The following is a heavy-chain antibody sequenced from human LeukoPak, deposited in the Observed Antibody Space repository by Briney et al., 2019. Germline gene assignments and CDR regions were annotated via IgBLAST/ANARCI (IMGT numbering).Heavy chain of an antibody. CDR2: ISSSSSYI. CDR1: GFTFSSYA. Sequence: GGSLRLSCAASGFTFSSYAMNWVRQAPGKGLEWVSSISSSSSYIYYADSVKGRFTISRDNAKNSLYLQMNSLRVEDTAVYYCAKEQRRGAYFIDYWGQGTLATVSS. V-gene: IGHV3-21*01. D-gene: IGHD4/OR15-4a*01. CDR3: AKEQRRGAYFIDY. J-gene: IGHJ4*02.